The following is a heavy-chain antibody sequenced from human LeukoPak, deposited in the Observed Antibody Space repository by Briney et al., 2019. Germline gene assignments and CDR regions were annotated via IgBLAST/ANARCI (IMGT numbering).Heavy chain of an antibody. J-gene: IGHJ4*02. V-gene: IGHV4-34*01. D-gene: IGHD6-13*01. CDR2: INHSGST. CDR1: GGSFSGYY. CDR3: ARVRRYSSLVLFDY. Sequence: KPSETLSLTCAVYGGSFSGYYWSWIRQPPGKGLEWIGEINHSGSTNYNPSLKSRVTISVDTSKNQFSLKLSSVTAADTAVYYCARVRRYSSLVLFDYWGQGTLVTVSS.